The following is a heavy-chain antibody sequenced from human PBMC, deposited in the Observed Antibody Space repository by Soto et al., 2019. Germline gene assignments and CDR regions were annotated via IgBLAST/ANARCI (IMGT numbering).Heavy chain of an antibody. J-gene: IGHJ4*02. Sequence: QVQLVESGGGVVQPGRSLRLSCAASGFTFSSYAMHWVRQAPGKGLEWVAVISYDGSNKYYADSVKGRFTISRDNSKNTLYLQMNSLRAEDTAVYYCARDSSGWYGGYWGQGTLVTVSS. V-gene: IGHV3-30-3*01. CDR1: GFTFSSYA. CDR3: ARDSSGWYGGY. D-gene: IGHD6-19*01. CDR2: ISYDGSNK.